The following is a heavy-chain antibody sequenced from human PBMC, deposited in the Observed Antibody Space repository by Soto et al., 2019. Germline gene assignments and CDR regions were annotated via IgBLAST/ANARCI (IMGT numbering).Heavy chain of an antibody. V-gene: IGHV1-69*02. CDR2: IIPILGIA. CDR3: ARGLPGLGIPNWFDP. D-gene: IGHD7-27*01. J-gene: IGHJ5*02. Sequence: QVQLVQSGAEVKKPGSSVKVSCKASGGTFSSYTISWVRQAPGQVLEWMGRIIPILGIANYAQKFQGRVTITADKSTTTAYMELSSLRSEDTAVYYCARGLPGLGIPNWFDPWGQGTLVTVSS. CDR1: GGTFSSYT.